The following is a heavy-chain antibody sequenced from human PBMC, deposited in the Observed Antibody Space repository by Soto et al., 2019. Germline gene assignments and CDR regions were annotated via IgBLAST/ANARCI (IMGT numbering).Heavy chain of an antibody. J-gene: IGHJ4*02. V-gene: IGHV1-69*13. Sequence: SVKVSCKASGGTFSSYAISWVRQAPGQGLEWMGGIIPIFGTANYAQKFQGRVTITADESTSTAYMELSSLRSEDTAVHYCARVYDYVWGSYRSYYFDYWGQGTLVTVSS. D-gene: IGHD3-16*02. CDR1: GGTFSSYA. CDR3: ARVYDYVWGSYRSYYFDY. CDR2: IIPIFGTA.